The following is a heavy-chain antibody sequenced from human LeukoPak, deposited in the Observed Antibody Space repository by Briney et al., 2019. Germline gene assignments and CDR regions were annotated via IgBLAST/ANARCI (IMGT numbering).Heavy chain of an antibody. J-gene: IGHJ6*03. V-gene: IGHV4-38-2*01. CDR2: IYHSGST. CDR3: ARVDRNYYYYYMDV. CDR1: GYSISSGYY. D-gene: IGHD1-14*01. Sequence: PSETLSLTCAVSGYSISSGYYWGWIRQPPGEGLEWIGSIYHSGSTYYNPSLKSRVTISVDTSKNQFSLKLSSVTAADTAVYYCARVDRNYYYYYMDVWGKGTTVTVSS.